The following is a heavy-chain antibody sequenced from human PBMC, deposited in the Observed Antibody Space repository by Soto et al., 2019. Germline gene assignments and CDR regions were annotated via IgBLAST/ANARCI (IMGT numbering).Heavy chain of an antibody. CDR2: INPNSGGT. CDR3: ARGSRSGSDPHHYGRGV. D-gene: IGHD1-26*01. Sequence: QVQLVQSGAEVKKPGASVKVSCKASGYTFTGYYMHWVRQAPGQGLEWMGWINPNSGGTNYAQKFQGWVTMTRDTSISTAYRELRRLRSDDTAVYYGARGSRSGSDPHHYGRGVWGQGTTVTVSS. CDR1: GYTFTGYY. V-gene: IGHV1-2*04. J-gene: IGHJ6*02.